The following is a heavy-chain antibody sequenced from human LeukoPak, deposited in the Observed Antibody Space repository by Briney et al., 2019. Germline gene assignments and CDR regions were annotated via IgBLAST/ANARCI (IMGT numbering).Heavy chain of an antibody. CDR1: GFTFDDYA. V-gene: IGHV3-7*01. CDR2: IKQDESKT. D-gene: IGHD2-2*01. J-gene: IGHJ5*02. Sequence: GRSLRLSCAASGFTFDDYAMHWVRQAPGKGLEWVANIKQDESKTYYIDSVKGRFTISRDNARNSLYLQINSLTAEDTAVYYCAREASLYCSGNDCYWAFDRWGQGTLVTVSS. CDR3: AREASLYCSGNDCYWAFDR.